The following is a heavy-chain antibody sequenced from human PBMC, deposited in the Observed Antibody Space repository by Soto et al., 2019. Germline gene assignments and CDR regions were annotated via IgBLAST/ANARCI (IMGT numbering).Heavy chain of an antibody. J-gene: IGHJ6*02. D-gene: IGHD4-4*01. V-gene: IGHV1-69*13. CDR2: IIPIFGTA. CDR1: GGTFSSYA. Sequence: ASVKVSCKASGGTFSSYAISWVRQAPGQGLEWMGGIIPIFGTANYAQKFQGRVTITADESTSTAYMELSSLRSEDTAVYYCAREEGYSNSDYYYGMDVWGQGTTVTVSS. CDR3: AREEGYSNSDYYYGMDV.